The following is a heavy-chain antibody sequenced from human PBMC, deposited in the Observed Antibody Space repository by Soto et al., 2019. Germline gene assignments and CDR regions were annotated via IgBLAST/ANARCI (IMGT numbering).Heavy chain of an antibody. CDR3: ARWGYYDSSGYPEDDY. J-gene: IGHJ4*02. CDR1: GGSFSVYY. CDR2: INHSGST. Sequence: QVQLQQWGAGLLKPSETLSLTCAVYGGSFSVYYWSWIRQPPGKGLEWIGEINHSGSTNYNPSLKSPVTISGDTSKNQFSLKLSSVTAADTAVYYCARWGYYDSSGYPEDDYWGQGTLVTVSS. V-gene: IGHV4-34*01. D-gene: IGHD3-22*01.